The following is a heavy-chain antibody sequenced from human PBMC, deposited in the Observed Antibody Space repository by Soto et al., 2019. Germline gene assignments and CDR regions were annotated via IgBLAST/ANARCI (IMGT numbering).Heavy chain of an antibody. CDR2: IYYSGST. V-gene: IGHV4-59*08. J-gene: IGHJ2*01. CDR1: GGSISSYY. D-gene: IGHD3-10*02. Sequence: QVQLQESGPGLVKPSETLSLTCTVSGGSISSYYWSWIRQPPGKGLEWIGYIYYSGSTDYNPSLTGRVTISVDTSKNQFSLKLSSVTAADTAVYYCARHGYYVPYWYFDLWGRGTLVTVSS. CDR3: ARHGYYVPYWYFDL.